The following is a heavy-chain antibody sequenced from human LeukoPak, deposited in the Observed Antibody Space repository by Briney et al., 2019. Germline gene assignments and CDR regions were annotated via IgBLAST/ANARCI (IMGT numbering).Heavy chain of an antibody. CDR3: ARAHCSSTSCYFLLDY. CDR1: GGSISSYY. J-gene: IGHJ4*02. CDR2: IYTSGST. V-gene: IGHV4-4*07. D-gene: IGHD2-2*01. Sequence: PSETLSLTCTVSGGSISSYYWSWIRQPAGKGLEWIGRIYTSGSTNYNPSLKSRVTMSVDTSKNQFSLKLSSVTAADTAVYYCARAHCSSTSCYFLLDYWGQGTLVTVSS.